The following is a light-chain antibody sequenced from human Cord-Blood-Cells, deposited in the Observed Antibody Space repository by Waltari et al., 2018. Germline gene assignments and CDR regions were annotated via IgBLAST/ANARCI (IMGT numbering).Light chain of an antibody. CDR2: GAS. J-gene: IGKJ1*01. CDR1: QSVSSSY. CDR3: QQYGSSPRT. Sequence: ELVLPQSPGTLSLPPGERATLSCRASQSVSSSYLAWYQQKPGQAPRLLIYGASSRATGIPDRFSGSGSGTDFTLTISRLEPEDFAVYYCQQYGSSPRTFGQGTKVEIK. V-gene: IGKV3-20*01.